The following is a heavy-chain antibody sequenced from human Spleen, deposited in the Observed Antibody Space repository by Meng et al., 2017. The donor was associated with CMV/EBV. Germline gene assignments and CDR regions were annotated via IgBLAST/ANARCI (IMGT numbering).Heavy chain of an antibody. J-gene: IGHJ6*02. V-gene: IGHV3-30*14. D-gene: IGHD4-17*01. CDR3: ATTYGDYDYGLDV. CDR2: ISYDGSKK. Sequence: GGSLRLSCAASEFIFRNYAMHWVRQAPGRGLEWVAVISYDGSKKYYADSVKGRFTTSRVSSKNTLYLQMSNLRAEDTAVYYCATTYGDYDYGLDVWGQGTTVTVSS. CDR1: EFIFRNYA.